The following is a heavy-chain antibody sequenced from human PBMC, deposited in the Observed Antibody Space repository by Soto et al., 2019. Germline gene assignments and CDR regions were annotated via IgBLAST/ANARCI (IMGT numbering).Heavy chain of an antibody. CDR1: GFTFSGCT. CDR3: ARETAMIVVALTEHYYYNMDV. J-gene: IGHJ6*02. CDR2: ISGSSTYI. V-gene: IGHV3-21*01. D-gene: IGHD3-22*01. Sequence: PGGSLRLSCAASGFTFSGCTMNWVRQAPGKGLEWVSSISGSSTYISYADSLKGRFTISRDNAKNSLYLQMNSLRAEDTAVYYCARETAMIVVALTEHYYYNMDVWGQGTTVTVSS.